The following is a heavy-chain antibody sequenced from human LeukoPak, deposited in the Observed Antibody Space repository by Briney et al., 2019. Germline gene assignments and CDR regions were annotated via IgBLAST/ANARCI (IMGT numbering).Heavy chain of an antibody. CDR3: ARGSSGWYLFDY. J-gene: IGHJ4*02. D-gene: IGHD6-19*01. CDR2: INNDGSST. CDR1: GFTFRDYG. Sequence: PGGSLRLSCAASGFTFRDYGMHWVRQAPGKGLVWVSRINNDGSSTNYADSVKGRFTISRDNAKNTLYLQMDSLRAEDTAVYYCARGSSGWYLFDYWGQGTLVTVSS. V-gene: IGHV3-74*01.